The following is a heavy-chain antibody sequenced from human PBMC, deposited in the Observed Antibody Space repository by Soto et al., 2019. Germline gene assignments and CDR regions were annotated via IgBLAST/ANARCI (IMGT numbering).Heavy chain of an antibody. CDR3: GRVMRSLLSITALDT. J-gene: IGHJ5*02. CDR1: GYTFTRDQ. Sequence: ASVKVSCKASGYTFTRDQIHWVRQAPGQGLEWMGMIDPSGGKTNYAQKFQGRVTMTRDTSTSTAYMALSSLRSEDTAIYFCGRVMRSLLSITALDTWGQGTLVTVSS. CDR2: IDPSGGKT. D-gene: IGHD3-10*01. V-gene: IGHV1-46*01.